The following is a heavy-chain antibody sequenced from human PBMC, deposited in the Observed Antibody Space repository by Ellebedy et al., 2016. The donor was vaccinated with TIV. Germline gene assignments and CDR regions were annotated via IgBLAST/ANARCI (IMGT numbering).Heavy chain of an antibody. CDR3: ATDGSYGDYRSPTHAFVM. CDR1: GFSFRSYW. CDR2: MRQDGGDK. V-gene: IGHV3-7*01. D-gene: IGHD4-17*01. Sequence: GESLKISCVGSGFSFRSYWMSWVRQAPGKGLEWVANMRQDGGDKYYVDSLRGRFTISRDNAKNSLYLQMNSLRGEDTAVYYCATDGSYGDYRSPTHAFVMWGQGTLVTVSS. J-gene: IGHJ3*02.